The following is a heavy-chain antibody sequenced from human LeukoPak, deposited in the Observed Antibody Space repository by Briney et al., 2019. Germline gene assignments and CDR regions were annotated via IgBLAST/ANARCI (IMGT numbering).Heavy chain of an antibody. Sequence: AVKVSCKASGGTFSSYAISWVRQAPGQGLEWMGGIIPIFGTANYAQKFQGRVTITADESTSTAYMELSSLRSEDTAVYYCAREGERSSGSYFYYWGQGTLVTVSS. CDR3: AREGERSSGSYFYY. D-gene: IGHD1-26*01. CDR2: IIPIFGTA. J-gene: IGHJ4*02. CDR1: GGTFSSYA. V-gene: IGHV1-69*13.